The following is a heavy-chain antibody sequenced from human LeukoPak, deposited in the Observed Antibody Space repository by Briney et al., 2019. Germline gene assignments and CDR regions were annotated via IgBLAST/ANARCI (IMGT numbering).Heavy chain of an antibody. J-gene: IGHJ4*02. D-gene: IGHD3-10*01. CDR1: GYTFTGYH. CDR2: INPNSGGT. CDR3: ARGGVARGVIMKFDY. Sequence: ASVKVSCKASGYTFTGYHMHWVRQAPGQGLEWMGRINPNSGGTNYAQKFQGRVTMTRDTSISTAYMELSRLRSDDTAVYYCARGGVARGVIMKFDYWGQGTLVTVSS. V-gene: IGHV1-2*06.